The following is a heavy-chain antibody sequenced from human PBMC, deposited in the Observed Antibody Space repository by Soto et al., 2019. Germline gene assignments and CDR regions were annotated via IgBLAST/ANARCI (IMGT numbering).Heavy chain of an antibody. CDR1: GGTFSSYA. CDR2: IIPIFGTA. V-gene: IGHV1-69*06. Sequence: SVKVSCKASGGTFSSYAISWVRQAPGQGLEWMGGIIPIFGTANYAQKFQGRVTITADRSTSTAYMELSSLRSEDTAVYYCARERDFWSGYYYGMDVWGQGTTVTVSS. J-gene: IGHJ6*02. D-gene: IGHD3-3*01. CDR3: ARERDFWSGYYYGMDV.